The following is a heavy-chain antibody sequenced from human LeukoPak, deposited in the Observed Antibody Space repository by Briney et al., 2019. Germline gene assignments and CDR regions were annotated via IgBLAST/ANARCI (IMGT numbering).Heavy chain of an antibody. J-gene: IGHJ6*02. V-gene: IGHV3-11*04. CDR1: GFTFSDYY. CDR3: AKGFPMLGYYYYYGMDV. CDR2: ISSSGSTI. D-gene: IGHD3-10*02. Sequence: PGGSLRLSCAASGFTFSDYYMSWIRQAPGKGLEWVSHISSSGSTIYYADSVKGRFTIPRDNAKNTLYLQMNSLRAEDTAVYYCAKGFPMLGYYYYYGMDVWGQGTTVTVSS.